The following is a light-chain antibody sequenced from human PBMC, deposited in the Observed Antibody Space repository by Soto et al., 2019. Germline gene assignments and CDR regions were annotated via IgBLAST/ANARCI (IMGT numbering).Light chain of an antibody. CDR2: DAS. V-gene: IGKV1-5*01. J-gene: IGKJ1*01. Sequence: DIQMTHSPSTLSASVGDRVTVTCRASQSINTWLAWYQQKPGKAPKLLIYDASSLQSGVPSRFTGRGSGTELTLTISSLQPDDFPTYYCQHYDTYFRTGGQGTKVDIK. CDR1: QSINTW. CDR3: QHYDTYFRT.